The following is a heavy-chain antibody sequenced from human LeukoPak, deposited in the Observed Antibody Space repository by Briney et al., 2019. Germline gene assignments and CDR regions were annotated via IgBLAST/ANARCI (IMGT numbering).Heavy chain of an antibody. V-gene: IGHV3-15*01. D-gene: IGHD2-2*01. CDR1: GFSLSNAW. Sequence: GGSLRLSCAASGFSLSNAWMTWVRQAPGKGLEWVGRIKSKTDGGTTDYAAPVKGRFTISRDDSKNTLYLQMNSLKTEDTAVYYCTSRYCSSTSCYNSWGQGTLVTVSS. J-gene: IGHJ4*02. CDR2: IKSKTDGGTT. CDR3: TSRYCSSTSCYNS.